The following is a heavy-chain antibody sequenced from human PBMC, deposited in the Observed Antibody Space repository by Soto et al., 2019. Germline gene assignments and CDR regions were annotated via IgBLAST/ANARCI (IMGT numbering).Heavy chain of an antibody. J-gene: IGHJ6*02. Sequence: SETLSLTCAVSGGSISSGGYSWSWIRQPPGKGLEWIVYIYHSGSTYHNPSLKSRVTISVDRSKNQFSLKLSSVTAAVTAVYYCVRQWFGALRGLVDVWGQGTTVTVSS. D-gene: IGHD3-10*01. CDR3: VRQWFGALRGLVDV. V-gene: IGHV4-30-2*01. CDR1: GGSISSGGYS. CDR2: IYHSGST.